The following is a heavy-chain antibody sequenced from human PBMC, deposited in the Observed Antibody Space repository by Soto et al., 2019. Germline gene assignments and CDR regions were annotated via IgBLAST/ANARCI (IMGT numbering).Heavy chain of an antibody. D-gene: IGHD3-22*01. Sequence: SETLSLTCTVSGGSISSGDYYWSWIRQPPGKGLEWIGSIYHGGSTYYNPSLNSRVTLSIDMTNNHVSLILNSVTAADTAVYYCARVGPWVPYYYDSSPYTFENWFDPWGQGTLVTV. V-gene: IGHV4-39*02. CDR1: GGSISSGDYY. J-gene: IGHJ5*02. CDR3: ARVGPWVPYYYDSSPYTFENWFDP. CDR2: IYHGGST.